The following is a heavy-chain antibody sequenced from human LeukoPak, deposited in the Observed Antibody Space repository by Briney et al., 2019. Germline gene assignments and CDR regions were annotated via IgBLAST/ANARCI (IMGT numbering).Heavy chain of an antibody. CDR1: GGSISSGGYS. V-gene: IGHV4-30-2*01. CDR3: ARGFQYYYDSSGYYSMRFDY. CDR2: IYHSGST. J-gene: IGHJ4*02. D-gene: IGHD3-22*01. Sequence: SETLSLTCAVSGGSISSGGYSWSWIRQPPGTGLEWIGYIYHSGSTYYNPSLKSRVTISVDRSKSQFSLKLSSVTAADTAVYYCARGFQYYYDSSGYYSMRFDYWGQGTLVTVSS.